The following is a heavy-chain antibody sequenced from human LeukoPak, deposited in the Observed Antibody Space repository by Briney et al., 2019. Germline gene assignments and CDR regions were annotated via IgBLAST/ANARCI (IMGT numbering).Heavy chain of an antibody. Sequence: GGSLRLSCAASGFTFNNYGIHWVRQAPGKGLEWVAFIRYDGSNKYYADSVKGRFTISRDNSKNALYLQMNSLRAEDTAVYYCAKDQEVGATTIDYWGQGTLVTVSS. J-gene: IGHJ4*02. CDR2: IRYDGSNK. V-gene: IGHV3-30*02. D-gene: IGHD1-26*01. CDR1: GFTFNNYG. CDR3: AKDQEVGATTIDY.